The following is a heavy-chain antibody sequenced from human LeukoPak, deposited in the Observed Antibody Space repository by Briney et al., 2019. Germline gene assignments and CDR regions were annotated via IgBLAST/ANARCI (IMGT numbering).Heavy chain of an antibody. CDR3: AREYSGSNWWFDP. CDR1: GYTFTSYG. D-gene: IGHD1-26*01. J-gene: IGHJ5*02. Sequence: ASVKVSCKASGYTFTSYGVSWVRQAPGQGLEWMGWMSAYNGDTNYAQKLQGRVTMTTDTSTSTAYMELRSLRSDDTAVYYCAREYSGSNWWFDPWGQGTLVTVSS. V-gene: IGHV1-18*01. CDR2: MSAYNGDT.